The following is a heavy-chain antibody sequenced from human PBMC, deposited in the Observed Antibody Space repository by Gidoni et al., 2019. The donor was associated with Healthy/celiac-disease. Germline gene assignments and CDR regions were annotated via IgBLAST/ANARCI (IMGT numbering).Heavy chain of an antibody. J-gene: IGHJ4*02. V-gene: IGHV4-31*03. Sequence: QVQLQESGPGLVKPSQTLSLTCTVSGGSISRGGYYWSWIRQHPGKGLEWIGYIYYSGSTYYNPSLKSRVTISVDTSKNQFSLKLSSVTAADTAVYYCARDRRYYYDSSGFYFDYWGQGTLVTVSS. CDR3: ARDRRYYYDSSGFYFDY. CDR2: IYYSGST. CDR1: GGSISRGGYY. D-gene: IGHD3-22*01.